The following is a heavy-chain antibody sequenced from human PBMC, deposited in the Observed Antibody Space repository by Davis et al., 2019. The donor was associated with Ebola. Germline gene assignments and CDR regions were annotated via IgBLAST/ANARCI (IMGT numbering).Heavy chain of an antibody. Sequence: GGSLRLSCAASGLIFNNYWMSWIRQAPGKGPEWVAIIKPDEGEKYYVDSVKGRFTISRDNAKNSLFLQMDSLRDEDTALYYCASGDGRGRSYDMDVWGQGTTVTVSS. CDR2: IKPDEGEK. CDR1: GLIFNNYW. D-gene: IGHD3/OR15-3a*01. V-gene: IGHV3-7*03. J-gene: IGHJ6*02. CDR3: ASGDGRGRSYDMDV.